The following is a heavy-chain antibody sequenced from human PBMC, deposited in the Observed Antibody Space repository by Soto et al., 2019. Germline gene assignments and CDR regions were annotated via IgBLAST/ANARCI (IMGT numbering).Heavy chain of an antibody. CDR1: GYTFTSYA. CDR3: ARVLISYCTNGVCYKAPFDY. V-gene: IGHV1-3*01. Sequence: ASVKVSCKASGYTFTSYAMHWVRQAPGQRLEWMGWINAGNGNTEYSQKFQGRVTITRDTSASTAYMELSSLRSEDTAVYYCARVLISYCTNGVCYKAPFDYWGQGTLVTVSS. CDR2: INAGNGNT. D-gene: IGHD2-8*01. J-gene: IGHJ4*02.